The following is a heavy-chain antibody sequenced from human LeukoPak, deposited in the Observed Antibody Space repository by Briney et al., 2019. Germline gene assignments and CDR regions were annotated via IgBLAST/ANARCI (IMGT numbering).Heavy chain of an antibody. D-gene: IGHD1-26*01. V-gene: IGHV3-21*01. Sequence: PGGSLRLSCAASGFTFSSYSMNWVRQAPGKGLEWVSSISSSSSYIYYADSVKGRFTISRDNAKNSQYLQMNSLRAEDTAVYYCARDSEAYGMDVWGQGTTVTVSS. CDR3: ARDSEAYGMDV. J-gene: IGHJ6*02. CDR1: GFTFSSYS. CDR2: ISSSSSYI.